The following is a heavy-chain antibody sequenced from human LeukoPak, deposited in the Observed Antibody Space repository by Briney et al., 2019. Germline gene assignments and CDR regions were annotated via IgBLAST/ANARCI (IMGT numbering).Heavy chain of an antibody. J-gene: IGHJ4*02. D-gene: IGHD1-7*01. Sequence: PSETLSLTCTVSGGSISSSSYYWGWIRQPPGKGLEWIGSIYYSGSTYYNPSLKSRVTISVDTSKNQFSLKLSSVTAADTAVYYCGRGELRRFDYWGQGPLVTVSS. V-gene: IGHV4-39*07. CDR2: IYYSGST. CDR3: GRGELRRFDY. CDR1: GGSISSSSYY.